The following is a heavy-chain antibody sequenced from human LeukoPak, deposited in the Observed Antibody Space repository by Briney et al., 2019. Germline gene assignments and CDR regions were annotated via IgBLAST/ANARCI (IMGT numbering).Heavy chain of an antibody. CDR3: ARATRGLYYYYGMDV. J-gene: IGHJ6*02. D-gene: IGHD2-2*01. CDR1: GLTFSSYG. V-gene: IGHV3-33*01. Sequence: GGSLRLSCAASGLTFSSYGMHWVRQAPGKGLEWVAVIWYDGSNKYYADSVKGRFTISRDNSKNTLYLQMNSLRAEDTAVYYCARATRGLYYYYGMDVWGQGTTVTVSS. CDR2: IWYDGSNK.